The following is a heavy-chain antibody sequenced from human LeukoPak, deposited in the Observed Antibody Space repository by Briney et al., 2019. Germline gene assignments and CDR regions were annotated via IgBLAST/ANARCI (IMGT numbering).Heavy chain of an antibody. CDR1: GYTFTGYY. D-gene: IGHD4-17*01. CDR2: INPNSGGT. CDR3: ARVSTVFPLHFDY. V-gene: IGHV1-2*02. Sequence: ASVKVSCKASGYTFTGYYMHWVRQAPGQGLECMGWINPNSGGTNYAQKFQGRVTMTRDTSISTAYMELSRLRSDDTAVYYCARVSTVFPLHFDYWGQGTLVTVSS. J-gene: IGHJ4*02.